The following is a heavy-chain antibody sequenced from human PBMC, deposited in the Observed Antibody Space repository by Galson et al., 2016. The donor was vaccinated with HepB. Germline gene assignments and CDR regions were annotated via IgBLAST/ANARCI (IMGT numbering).Heavy chain of an antibody. CDR3: AHWTHYGSGSYEF. CDR2: IFWDDAN. V-gene: IGHV2-5*02. D-gene: IGHD3-10*01. J-gene: IGHJ4*02. Sequence: PALVKPTQTLTLTCTFSGFSLSTVGVGVAWVRQPPGKALEWLALIFWDDANRYNAPLRNRLTITQDTSRNQVVLTMTNMDLVDPPTYYCAHWTHYGSGSYEFWGQGTLVSVSS. CDR1: GFSLSTVGVG.